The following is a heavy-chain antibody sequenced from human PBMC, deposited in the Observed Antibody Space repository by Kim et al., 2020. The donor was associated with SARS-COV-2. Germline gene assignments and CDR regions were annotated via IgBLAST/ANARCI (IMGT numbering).Heavy chain of an antibody. J-gene: IGHJ4*02. CDR3: ARLPYDFWSGPNDRFDY. Sequence: LTGRVTISVDTSKNQFSLKLSSVTAADTAVYYCARLPYDFWSGPNDRFDYWGQGTLVTVSS. D-gene: IGHD3-3*01. V-gene: IGHV4-34*01.